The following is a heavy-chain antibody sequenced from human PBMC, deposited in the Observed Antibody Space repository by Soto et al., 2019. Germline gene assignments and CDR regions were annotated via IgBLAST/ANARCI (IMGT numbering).Heavy chain of an antibody. D-gene: IGHD2-15*01. CDR3: ARGRYCLTGSCFPNWFDS. CDR1: GDSISNLDYF. CDR2: IYKSATT. Sequence: SETLSLTCSVSGDSISNLDYFWAWIRQPPGQALEYIGYIYKSATTYYNPSFESRVAISVDTSKSQFSLNVTSVTAADTAVYFCARGRYCLTGSCFPNWFDSWGQGALVTVSS. V-gene: IGHV4-30-4*01. J-gene: IGHJ5*01.